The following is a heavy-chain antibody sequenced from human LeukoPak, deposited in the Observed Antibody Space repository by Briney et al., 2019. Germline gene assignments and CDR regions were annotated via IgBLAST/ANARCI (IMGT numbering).Heavy chain of an antibody. J-gene: IGHJ4*02. CDR2: IKQDGSQT. D-gene: IGHD6-19*01. CDR3: ASWYSIDWTPRFDY. CDR1: GFIFSTYW. Sequence: GGSLRLSCAASGFIFSTYWMAWIRQAPGKGLEWVANIKQDGSQTYYVDSVKGRFTISRDNVNNLVSLQMTGLRAEDTAVYHCASWYSIDWTPRFDYWGKGTLVTVSS. V-gene: IGHV3-7*01.